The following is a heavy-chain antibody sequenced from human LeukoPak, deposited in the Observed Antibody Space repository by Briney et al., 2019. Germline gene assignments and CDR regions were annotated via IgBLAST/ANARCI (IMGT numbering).Heavy chain of an antibody. D-gene: IGHD5-18*01. CDR1: GGSISSYY. V-gene: IGHV4-59*01. CDR2: IYYSGST. Sequence: SETLSLTCTVSGGSISSYYWSWIRQPPGKGLEWIGYIYYSGSTNYNPSLKSRVTISVDTSKNQFSLKLSSVTAADTAVYYCARVSGYSYGLTYYFDHWGQGTLVTVSS. J-gene: IGHJ4*02. CDR3: ARVSGYSYGLTYYFDH.